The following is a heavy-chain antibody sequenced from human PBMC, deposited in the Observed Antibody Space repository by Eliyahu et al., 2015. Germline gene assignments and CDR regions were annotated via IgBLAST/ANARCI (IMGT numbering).Heavy chain of an antibody. V-gene: IGHV4-39*01. CDR2: FYSGGST. Sequence: QLQLQESGPGLAKPSETLSLTCTVSGGSISDSSYFWGWIRQPPGKGLEWIGNFYSGGSTNYSPSLKSRVTISVDTSKNQFSLKLSSVTAADTAVYYCARRRSATSSRDYWGQGTLVTVSS. J-gene: IGHJ4*02. CDR3: ARRRSATSSRDY. D-gene: IGHD6-6*01. CDR1: GGSISDSSYF.